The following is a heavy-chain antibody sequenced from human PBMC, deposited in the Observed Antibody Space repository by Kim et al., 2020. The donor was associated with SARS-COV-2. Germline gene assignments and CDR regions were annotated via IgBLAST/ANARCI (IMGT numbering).Heavy chain of an antibody. V-gene: IGHV1-8*01. D-gene: IGHD3-3*01. CDR2: MNPNSGNT. CDR1: GYTFTSYD. J-gene: IGHJ6*02. Sequence: ASVKVSCKASGYTFTSYDINWVRQATGQGLEWMGWMNPNSGNTGYAQKFQGRVTMTRNTSISTAYMELSSLRSEDTAVYYCASVSIFGVVQGLYYYYGMDAWGQGTTVTVSS. CDR3: ASVSIFGVVQGLYYYYGMDA.